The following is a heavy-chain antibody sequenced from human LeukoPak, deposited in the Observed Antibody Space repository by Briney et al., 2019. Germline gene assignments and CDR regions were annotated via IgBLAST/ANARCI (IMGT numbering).Heavy chain of an antibody. Sequence: GGSLRLSCAASGFTFSSYSMNWVRQAPGQGLEWVSSISGSSSYIYYADSVKGRFTISRDNTKNSLYLQMNSLRAEDTAVYYCARELGPRGVGATPQYWGQGTVVIVSS. D-gene: IGHD1-26*01. CDR1: GFTFSSYS. CDR2: ISGSSSYI. V-gene: IGHV3-21*01. CDR3: ARELGPRGVGATPQY. J-gene: IGHJ4*02.